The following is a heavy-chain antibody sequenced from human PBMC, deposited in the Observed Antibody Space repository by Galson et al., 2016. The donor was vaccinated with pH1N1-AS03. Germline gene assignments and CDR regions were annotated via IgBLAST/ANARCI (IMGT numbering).Heavy chain of an antibody. D-gene: IGHD6-6*01. CDR1: GFTFRTYA. CDR3: AKFSSSFAFDI. J-gene: IGHJ3*02. Sequence: SLRLSCAASGFTFRTYAMNWVRQAPGKGLECVSVISISGNDTNYADSVKGRFTISRDNSKSMLYLQMNSLRAEDTAVYYCAKFSSSFAFDIWGQGTMVTVSS. CDR2: ISISGNDT. V-gene: IGHV3-23*01.